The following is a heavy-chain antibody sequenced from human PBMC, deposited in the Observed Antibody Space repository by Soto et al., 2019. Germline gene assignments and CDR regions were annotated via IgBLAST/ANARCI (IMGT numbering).Heavy chain of an antibody. Sequence: EVQLVESGGGLVKPGGSLRVSCVASGFTFSNAWMSWVRQAPGKGLEWVGRIKSKTDGGTTDYAAPVKGRFTISRDDSKNTLHLQLNSLKTEDTALYYCTIDPLGATHWGQGTLVTVSS. CDR2: IKSKTDGGTT. J-gene: IGHJ1*01. CDR3: TIDPLGATH. CDR1: GFTFSNAW. D-gene: IGHD1-26*01. V-gene: IGHV3-15*01.